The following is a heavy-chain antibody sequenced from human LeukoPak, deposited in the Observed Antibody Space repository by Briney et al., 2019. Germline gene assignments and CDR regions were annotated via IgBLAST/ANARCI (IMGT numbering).Heavy chain of an antibody. J-gene: IGHJ4*02. CDR1: GFTFSSYT. CDR3: AKIPVSYSSGWSNFDY. CDR2: MSGSGGST. Sequence: GGSLRLSCAASGFTFSSYTMSWVRQAPGKGLEWVSSMSGSGGSTYYADSVKGRFTISRDNSKNTLYLQMNSLRAEDTAVYYCAKIPVSYSSGWSNFDYWGQGTLVTVSS. D-gene: IGHD6-19*01. V-gene: IGHV3-23*01.